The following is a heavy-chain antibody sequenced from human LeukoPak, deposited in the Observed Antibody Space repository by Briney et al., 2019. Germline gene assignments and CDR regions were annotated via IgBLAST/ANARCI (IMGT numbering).Heavy chain of an antibody. V-gene: IGHV3-53*01. D-gene: IGHD6-13*01. CDR1: GFTVRSNY. J-gene: IGHJ4*02. Sequence: GGSLRLSCAASGFTVRSNYMSWVRQAPGKGLEWVPVIYSGGTTYYADSVKGRFTISRDNSKNTVYLQINSLRAEDTAVYYCARDPRGSSSWYGGYWGQGTLVTVSS. CDR2: IYSGGTT. CDR3: ARDPRGSSSWYGGY.